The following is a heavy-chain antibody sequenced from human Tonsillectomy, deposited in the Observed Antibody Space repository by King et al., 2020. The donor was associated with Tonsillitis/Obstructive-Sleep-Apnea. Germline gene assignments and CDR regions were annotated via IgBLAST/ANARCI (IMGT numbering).Heavy chain of an antibody. CDR1: GFTFSSYA. CDR2: ISGSGGST. J-gene: IGHJ4*02. V-gene: IGHV3-23*04. Sequence: VQLVESGGGLVQPGGSLRLSCAASGFTFSSYAMSWVRQAPGKGLEWVSAISGSGGSTYYADSVKGRFTISRDNSKNTLYLQMNSLRAEDTAVYYCAKDLYEDCSSTSCYTWGFDYWGQGTLVTVSS. CDR3: AKDLYEDCSSTSCYTWGFDY. D-gene: IGHD2-2*02.